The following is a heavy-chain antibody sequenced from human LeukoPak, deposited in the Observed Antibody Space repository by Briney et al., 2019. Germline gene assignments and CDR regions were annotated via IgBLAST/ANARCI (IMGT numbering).Heavy chain of an antibody. CDR2: ISTYNGNT. CDR3: ARDRFFEWLPLLRAFDI. J-gene: IGHJ3*02. V-gene: IGHV1-18*01. Sequence: ASVKVSCKASGYTFTSYGISWVRQAPGQGLEWMGWISTYNGNTNHAQKLQGRVTMTTDTSTSTAYMELRSLRSDDTAVYYCARDRFFEWLPLLRAFDIWGQGTMVTVSS. D-gene: IGHD3-3*01. CDR1: GYTFTSYG.